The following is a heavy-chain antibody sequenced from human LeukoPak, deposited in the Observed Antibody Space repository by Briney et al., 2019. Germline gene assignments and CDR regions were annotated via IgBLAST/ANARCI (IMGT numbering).Heavy chain of an antibody. CDR2: INPSGGST. Sequence: ASVKVSCKASGYTFTSYYMHWVRQAPGQGLEWMGIINPSGGSTSYAQKLQGRVTMTTDTSTSTAYMELRSLRSDDTAVYYCAREGVAEYYDFWSGFLYYFDYWGQGTLVTVSS. CDR1: GYTFTSYY. V-gene: IGHV1-46*01. J-gene: IGHJ4*02. CDR3: AREGVAEYYDFWSGFLYYFDY. D-gene: IGHD3-3*01.